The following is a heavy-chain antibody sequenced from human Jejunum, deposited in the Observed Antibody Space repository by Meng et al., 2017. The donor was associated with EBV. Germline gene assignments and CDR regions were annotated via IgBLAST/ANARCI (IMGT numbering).Heavy chain of an antibody. Sequence: VRLVRLGAGVKKRRALWKFSCKVTGDTFTRYYIHWVRQAPGQGLEWMGIINPTGDSTTYAEKFQGRLTMTRDTSTTTVYMELSSLRSEDTAVYYCAGGMTIRQNWFDPWGQGTLVTVSS. CDR3: AGGMTIRQNWFDP. V-gene: IGHV1-46*01. J-gene: IGHJ5*02. D-gene: IGHD5-24*01. CDR2: INPTGDST. CDR1: GDTFTRYY.